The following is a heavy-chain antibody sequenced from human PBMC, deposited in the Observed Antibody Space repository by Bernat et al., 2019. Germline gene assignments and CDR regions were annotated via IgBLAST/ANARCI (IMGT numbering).Heavy chain of an antibody. Sequence: EVQLVESGGGLVQPGGSLRLSCAASGFTFSSYWMHWVRQAPGKGLVWVSRINSDGSSTSYADSVKGRFTICRDNAKNTLYLQMDSLRAEDTAVYYCARGPGYGDYFDYWGQGTLVTVSS. J-gene: IGHJ4*02. D-gene: IGHD4-17*01. CDR1: GFTFSSYW. CDR2: INSDGSST. V-gene: IGHV3-74*01. CDR3: ARGPGYGDYFDY.